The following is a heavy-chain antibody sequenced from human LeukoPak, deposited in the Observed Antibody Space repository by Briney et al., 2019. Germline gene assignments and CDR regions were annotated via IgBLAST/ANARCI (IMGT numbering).Heavy chain of an antibody. CDR3: ARDSYQDYYGRFDP. J-gene: IGHJ5*02. CDR2: IWDDGNNK. Sequence: GRSLRLSCAASGFTFTTYSMHWVRQAPGKRLEWVAVIWDDGNNKRYANSVNGRFTISRGNSENTLYLQMNGLTAEDTAMYYCARDSYQDYYGRFDPWGQGTLVIVSS. D-gene: IGHD3-10*01. CDR1: GFTFTTYS. V-gene: IGHV3-33*08.